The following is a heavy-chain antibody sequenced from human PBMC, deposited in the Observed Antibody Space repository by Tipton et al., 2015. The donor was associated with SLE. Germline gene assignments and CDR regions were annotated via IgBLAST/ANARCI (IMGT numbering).Heavy chain of an antibody. V-gene: IGHV4-34*01. Sequence: LRLSCAVYGRSFIGSYWTWIRQPPGKGLEWIGDIDHSGVTHYNPSLKSRVTISRDTSGNHFSLNLNSVTATDTAVYYCARGLGSTSSWWDDAFDLWGLGTMVTVSS. CDR2: IDHSGVT. D-gene: IGHD2-15*01. CDR1: GRSFIGSY. CDR3: ARGLGSTSSWWDDAFDL. J-gene: IGHJ3*01.